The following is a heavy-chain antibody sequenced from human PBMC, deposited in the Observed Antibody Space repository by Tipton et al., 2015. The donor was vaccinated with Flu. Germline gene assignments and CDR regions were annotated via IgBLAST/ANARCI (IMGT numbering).Heavy chain of an antibody. CDR3: ARSTYYYGSGSSDY. CDR1: DYSISSGYY. J-gene: IGHJ4*02. D-gene: IGHD3-10*01. V-gene: IGHV4-38-2*02. Sequence: LRLSCTVSDYSISSGYYWGWTRQPPGKGLEWIGCISHSGRTYYNPSLKSRVTISVDTAKNQFSQRLSSVTAADTAVYYCARSTYYYGSGSSDYWGQGTLVTVSS. CDR2: ISHSGRT.